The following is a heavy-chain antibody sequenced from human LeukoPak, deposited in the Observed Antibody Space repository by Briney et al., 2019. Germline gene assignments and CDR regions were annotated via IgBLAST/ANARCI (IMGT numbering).Heavy chain of an antibody. J-gene: IGHJ6*02. CDR3: ARPSRYLYYYGMDV. D-gene: IGHD2-21*01. CDR1: GYTFTSYA. Sequence: ASVKVSCKASGYTFTSYAMNWVRQTPGQGLEWMGWINTNTGNPTYAQGFTGRFVFSLDTSVSTAYLQISSLKAEDTAVYYCARPSRYLYYYGMDVWGRGTTVTVSS. CDR2: INTNTGNP. V-gene: IGHV7-4-1*02.